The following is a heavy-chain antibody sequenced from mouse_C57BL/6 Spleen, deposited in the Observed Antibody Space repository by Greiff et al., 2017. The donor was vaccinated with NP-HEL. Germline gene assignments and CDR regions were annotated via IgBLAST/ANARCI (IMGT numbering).Heavy chain of an antibody. Sequence: QVQLQQPGAELVRPGTSVKLSCKASGYTFTSYWMHWVKQRPGQGLEWIGVIDPSDSYTNYNQKFKGKATLTVDTSSSTAYMQLSSLTSDDTAVYYCARKGGNGAMYYWGQGTSVTVSS. CDR1: GYTFTSYW. CDR2: IDPSDSYT. J-gene: IGHJ4*01. V-gene: IGHV1-59*01. CDR3: ARKGGNGAMYY. D-gene: IGHD1-1*02.